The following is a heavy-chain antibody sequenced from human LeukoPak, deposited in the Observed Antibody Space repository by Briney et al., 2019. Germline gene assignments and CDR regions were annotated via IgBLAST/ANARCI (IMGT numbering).Heavy chain of an antibody. D-gene: IGHD3-3*01. Sequence: GGSLRLSCAASGFTFSSYAMSWVSQAPGKGLEWVSAISGSGGNTYYADSVKGRFTISRDNSKNTLYLQMNSLRAEDTAVYYCAKALRFLEWLLFWGQGTLVTVSS. V-gene: IGHV3-23*01. CDR2: ISGSGGNT. J-gene: IGHJ4*02. CDR1: GFTFSSYA. CDR3: AKALRFLEWLLF.